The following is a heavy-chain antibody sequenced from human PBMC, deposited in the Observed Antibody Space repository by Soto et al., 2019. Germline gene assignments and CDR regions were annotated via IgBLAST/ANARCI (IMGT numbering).Heavy chain of an antibody. Sequence: TSETLSLTCTVSGGSISSGGYYWSWIRQHPGKGLEWIGYIYYSGSTYYNPSLKSRVTISVDTSKNQFSLKLSSVTAADTAVYYCASDGSGSYHTEYYGMAVWGKGTTVIVSS. J-gene: IGHJ6*04. CDR3: ASDGSGSYHTEYYGMAV. V-gene: IGHV4-31*03. CDR1: GGSISSGGYY. CDR2: IYYSGST. D-gene: IGHD3-10*01.